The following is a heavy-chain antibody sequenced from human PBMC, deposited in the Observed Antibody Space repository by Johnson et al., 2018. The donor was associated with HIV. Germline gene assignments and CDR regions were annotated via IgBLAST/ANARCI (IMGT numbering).Heavy chain of an antibody. Sequence: QMLLVESGGGVMQPGKSLRLSCEASGFTFRSYAMHWVRQAPGKGLEWVAVISYDGSNKYYADSVKGRFTISRDNSKNTLSLQMNSLRAEDTAVYYCAREGVVGVKDGLIWGQGTMVTVSS. CDR1: GFTFRSYA. CDR3: AREGVVGVKDGLI. CDR2: ISYDGSNK. V-gene: IGHV3-30*14. D-gene: IGHD1-26*01. J-gene: IGHJ3*02.